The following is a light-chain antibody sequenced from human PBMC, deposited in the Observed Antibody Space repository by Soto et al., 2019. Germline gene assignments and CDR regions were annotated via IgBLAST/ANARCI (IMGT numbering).Light chain of an antibody. CDR3: QQYGSTPPIT. Sequence: EIVLTQSPGTLYFSPGERATLSCRASQSVGNNHVACHQQRRGLPPRLLIYGASNRATGVPDGFSGSGSGADFSIIISRLEPEEFAAYYCQQYGSTPPITFGQGTRLEIK. CDR1: QSVGNNH. J-gene: IGKJ5*01. V-gene: IGKV3-20*01. CDR2: GAS.